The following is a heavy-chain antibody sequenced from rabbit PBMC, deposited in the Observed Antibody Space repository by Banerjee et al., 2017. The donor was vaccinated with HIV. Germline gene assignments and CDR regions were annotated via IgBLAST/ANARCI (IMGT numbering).Heavy chain of an antibody. J-gene: IGHJ5*01. Sequence: QSLEESGGDLVKPGASLPLPCTASGFSFSGRYYMCWVRQAPGKGLEWIGCIFTGDDNTYCASWAKGRFTISKTSSSTVDLQMTSLTAADTATYFCARDAYSSGINYYMDWLNLWGPGTLVTVS. D-gene: IGHD1-1*01. CDR3: ARDAYSSGINYYMDWLNL. V-gene: IGHV1S40*01. CDR1: GFSFSGRYY. CDR2: IFTGDDNT.